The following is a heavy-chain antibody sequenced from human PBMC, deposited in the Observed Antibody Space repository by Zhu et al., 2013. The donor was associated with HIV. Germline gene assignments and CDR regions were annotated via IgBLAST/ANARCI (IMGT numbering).Heavy chain of an antibody. D-gene: IGHD6-19*01. V-gene: IGHV4-34*01. Sequence: VQLQQWGAGLLKPSETLSLTCAVYGGSFSGYYWSWIRQPPGKGLEWIGEINHSGSTNYNPSLKSRVTISVDTSKNQFSLKLSSVTAADTAVYYCARAGYSSGWYPYWGQGTLVTVSS. CDR1: GGSFSGYY. J-gene: IGHJ4*02. CDR2: INHSGST. CDR3: ARAGYSSGWYPY.